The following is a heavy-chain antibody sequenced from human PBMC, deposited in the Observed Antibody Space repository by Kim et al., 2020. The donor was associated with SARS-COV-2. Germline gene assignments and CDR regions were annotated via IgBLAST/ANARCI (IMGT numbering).Heavy chain of an antibody. CDR1: GGSFSGYY. Sequence: SETLSLICAVYGGSFSGYYWSWIRQPPGKGLEWIGEINHSGSTNYNPSLKSRVTISVDTSKNQFSLKLSSVTAADTAVYYCARGLSKKWELLRKPSSLHFDYWGQGTLVTVSS. CDR3: ARGLSKKWELLRKPSSLHFDY. J-gene: IGHJ4*02. D-gene: IGHD1-26*01. V-gene: IGHV4-34*01. CDR2: INHSGST.